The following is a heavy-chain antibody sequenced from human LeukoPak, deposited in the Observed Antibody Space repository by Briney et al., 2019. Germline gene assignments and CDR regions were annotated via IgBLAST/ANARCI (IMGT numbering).Heavy chain of an antibody. CDR1: GFTFSSYW. Sequence: GGSLRLSCEASGFTFSSYWMHWVRQAPGKGLVWVSRINSDGSTTSYADSVKGRFTISRDNAKNTLYLQMNSLRAEDTAVYYCARDSFSSVWLPFDYWGQGTLVTVSS. J-gene: IGHJ4*02. CDR2: INSDGSTT. V-gene: IGHV3-74*01. D-gene: IGHD6-19*01. CDR3: ARDSFSSVWLPFDY.